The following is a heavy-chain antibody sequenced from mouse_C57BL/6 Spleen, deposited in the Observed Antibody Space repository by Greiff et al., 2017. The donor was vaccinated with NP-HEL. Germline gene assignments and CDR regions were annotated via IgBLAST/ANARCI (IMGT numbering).Heavy chain of an antibody. Sequence: QVQLQQPGAELVRPGTSVKLSCKASGYTFTSYWMHWVKQRPGQGLEWIGVIDPSDSYTNYNQKFKGKATLTVDTSSSTAYMQLRSLTSEDSAVYYCATVDSKVAYYFDYWGQGTTLTVSS. V-gene: IGHV1-59*01. CDR1: GYTFTSYW. CDR2: IDPSDSYT. J-gene: IGHJ2*01. CDR3: ATVDSKVAYYFDY. D-gene: IGHD2-10*02.